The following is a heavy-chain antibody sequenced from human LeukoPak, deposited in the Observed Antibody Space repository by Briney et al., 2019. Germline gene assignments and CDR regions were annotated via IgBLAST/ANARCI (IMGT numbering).Heavy chain of an antibody. D-gene: IGHD6-19*01. CDR3: AKVIRNSGWYVDY. CDR1: GFTFNSYA. CDR2: ISGSGGST. J-gene: IGHJ4*02. V-gene: IGHV3-23*01. Sequence: GGSLRLSCAASGFTFNSYAMSWVRQAPGKGLEWVSGISGSGGSTYYADSVRGRFTVSRDNSKSTLFLQMNSLRAEDTAVYYCAKVIRNSGWYVDYWGQGTLVTVSS.